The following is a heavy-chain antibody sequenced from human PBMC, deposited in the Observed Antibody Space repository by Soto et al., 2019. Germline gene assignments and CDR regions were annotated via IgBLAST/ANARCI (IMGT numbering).Heavy chain of an antibody. CDR1: GFTFSAYA. V-gene: IGHV3-23*01. D-gene: IGHD2-8*01. CDR3: AKDATAVNGVWDPFDM. CDR2: VGGSDTDK. J-gene: IGHJ3*02. Sequence: EVQLLESGGGVVQPGGSLRLSCAASGFTFSAYAMSWVRQAPGKGLQWVSGVGGSDTDKHYADSVRGRFTVSRDNFKNTQYLQMNSLRADDTAVYYCAKDATAVNGVWDPFDMWGQGTEVSVSS.